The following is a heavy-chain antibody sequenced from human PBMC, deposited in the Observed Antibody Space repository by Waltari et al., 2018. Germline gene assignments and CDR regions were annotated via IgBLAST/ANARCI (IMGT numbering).Heavy chain of an antibody. CDR1: GFTFSSYG. V-gene: IGHV3-30*18. CDR2: ISNDESNK. Sequence: QVQLVESGGGVVQPGRSLRLSCTASGFTFSSYGMPWVRQAPGKGLGWVAVISNDESNKFYGDSVKGRFTISRDNSKNTLYLQMHSLRAEDTAVYYCAKVQDTDLYYFENWGQGTLVTVSS. J-gene: IGHJ4*02. CDR3: AKVQDTDLYYFEN. D-gene: IGHD3-3*01.